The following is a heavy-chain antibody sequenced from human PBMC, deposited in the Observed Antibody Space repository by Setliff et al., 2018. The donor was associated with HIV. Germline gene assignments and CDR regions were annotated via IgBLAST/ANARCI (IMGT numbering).Heavy chain of an antibody. CDR2: IYTSGST. D-gene: IGHD2-21*01. Sequence: SETLSLTCSVSSDSISSGSYFWTWIRQPPGKGLEWIGYIYTSGSTNYNPSLKSRVTMSVDTSKNQFSLKVSSVTAADTAVYYCARGGTDTLLAWYFDLWGRGTPVTVSS. V-gene: IGHV4-61*01. CDR3: ARGGTDTLLAWYFDL. J-gene: IGHJ2*01. CDR1: SDSISSGSYF.